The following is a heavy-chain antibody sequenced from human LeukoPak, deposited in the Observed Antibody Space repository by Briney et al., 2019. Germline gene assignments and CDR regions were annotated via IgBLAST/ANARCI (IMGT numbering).Heavy chain of an antibody. J-gene: IGHJ5*02. CDR3: ASYCSSTSCYSGGFDP. V-gene: IGHV4-39*07. CDR1: GGSISSSSYY. Sequence: SETLSLTCTVSGGSISSSSYYWGWIRQPPGKGLEWIGNIYYSGSTYYNPSLKSRVTISVDTSKNQFSLKLSSVTAADTAVYYCASYCSSTSCYSGGFDPWGQGTLVTVSS. D-gene: IGHD2-2*02. CDR2: IYYSGST.